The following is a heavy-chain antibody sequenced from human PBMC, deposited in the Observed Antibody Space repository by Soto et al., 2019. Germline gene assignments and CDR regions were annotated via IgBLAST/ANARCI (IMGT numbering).Heavy chain of an antibody. V-gene: IGHV4-39*01. CDR2: IYYSGST. D-gene: IGHD2-8*01. CDR1: GGSISSSSYY. Sequence: QLQLQESGPGLVKPSETLSLTCTVSGGSISSSSYYWGWIRQPPGKGLEWIGSIYYSGSTYYNPSLKSRVTISVDTSKNQFSLKLSSVTAADTAVYYCARVRAGYCTNGVCSDYYYMDVWGKGTTVTVSS. CDR3: ARVRAGYCTNGVCSDYYYMDV. J-gene: IGHJ6*03.